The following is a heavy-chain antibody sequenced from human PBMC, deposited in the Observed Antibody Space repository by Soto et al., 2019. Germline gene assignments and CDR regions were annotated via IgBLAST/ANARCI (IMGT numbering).Heavy chain of an antibody. CDR1: GGSISSSSYY. Sequence: QLQLQESGPGLVKPSETLSLTCTVSGGSISSSSYYWGWIRQPPGKGLEWIGSIYYSGSTYYNPSPRGRVTLSVDTSENQFALKLSSVTAADTAVYYCARHTPAISISDHWCQGALVSVSS. J-gene: IGHJ4*02. D-gene: IGHD2-15*01. V-gene: IGHV4-39*01. CDR2: IYYSGST. CDR3: ARHTPAISISDH.